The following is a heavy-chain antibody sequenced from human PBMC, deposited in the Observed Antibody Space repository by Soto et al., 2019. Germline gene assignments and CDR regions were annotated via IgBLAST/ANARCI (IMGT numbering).Heavy chain of an antibody. CDR3: ARAHYYDSSGFNGAFDI. CDR1: GGSVSDKTYY. V-gene: IGHV4-61*01. Sequence: ASETLSLTCSVSGGSVSDKTYYWSWILQPPGKRLEWIGYVYYSGTTNYNPSLKSRVTISVDLSKNQFSLKLSSVTAADTAVYYCARAHYYDSSGFNGAFDIWGQGTMVTVSS. CDR2: VYYSGTT. D-gene: IGHD3-22*01. J-gene: IGHJ3*02.